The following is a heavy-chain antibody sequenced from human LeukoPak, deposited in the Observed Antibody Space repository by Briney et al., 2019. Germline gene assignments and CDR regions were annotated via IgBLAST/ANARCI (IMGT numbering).Heavy chain of an antibody. D-gene: IGHD1-26*01. Sequence: PSETLSLTCAVYGGSFSGYYWSWIRQPPGKGLEWIGEINHSGSTNYNPSLKSRVTISVDTSKNQFSLKLSSVTAADTAVYYCARDSSWELLAYYYYMDVWGKGTTVTVSS. J-gene: IGHJ6*03. V-gene: IGHV4-34*01. CDR3: ARDSSWELLAYYYYMDV. CDR2: INHSGST. CDR1: GGSFSGYY.